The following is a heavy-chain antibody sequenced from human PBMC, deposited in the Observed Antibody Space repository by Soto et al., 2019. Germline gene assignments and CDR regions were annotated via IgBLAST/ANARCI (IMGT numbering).Heavy chain of an antibody. V-gene: IGHV4-34*01. CDR3: PSYHYCDFCIGSRHYVDA. Sequence: QVHLEQWGAGLLKPSETLSLTCAVYGGSLSGYFWSWVRQPPGRGLEWIGEINHSGRTNYNPSLKSRVTIAADTSKHQLALRLRSVTAADSGIYFCPSYHYCDFCIGSRHYVDARGKGTTVSVSS. D-gene: IGHD3-3*01. CDR1: GGSLSGYF. J-gene: IGHJ6*03. CDR2: INHSGRT.